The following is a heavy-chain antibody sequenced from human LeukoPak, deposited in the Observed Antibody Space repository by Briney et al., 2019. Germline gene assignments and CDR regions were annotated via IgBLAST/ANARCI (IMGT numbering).Heavy chain of an antibody. CDR2: MSPTGNTF. Sequence: GGSLRLSCAASGFAFGTYAMTWVRQAPGKGLDWVSSMSPTGNTFYYADSVKGRFTISRDNSKNTVYLQMNSLRAGDTAVYYCAKQGSDSSPKYHDYWGQGALVTVSS. D-gene: IGHD2-2*01. CDR3: AKQGSDSSPKYHDY. CDR1: GFAFGTYA. V-gene: IGHV3-23*01. J-gene: IGHJ4*02.